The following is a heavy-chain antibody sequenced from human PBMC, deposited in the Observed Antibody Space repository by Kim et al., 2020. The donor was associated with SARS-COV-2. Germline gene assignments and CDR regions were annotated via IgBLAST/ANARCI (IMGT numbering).Heavy chain of an antibody. Sequence: SETLSLTCTVSGGSISSSSYYWGWIRQPPGKGLEWIGSIYYSGSTYYNPSLKSRVTISVDTSKNQFSLKLSSVTAADTAVYYCARHSIYGDYDRGKWFDPWGQGTLVTVSS. J-gene: IGHJ5*02. CDR2: IYYSGST. D-gene: IGHD4-17*01. CDR3: ARHSIYGDYDRGKWFDP. V-gene: IGHV4-39*01. CDR1: GGSISSSSYY.